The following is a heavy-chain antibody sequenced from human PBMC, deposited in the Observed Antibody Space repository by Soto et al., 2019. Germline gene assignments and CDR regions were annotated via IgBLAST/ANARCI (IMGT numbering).Heavy chain of an antibody. V-gene: IGHV3-13*05. CDR2: IGTAGDP. D-gene: IGHD1-1*01. Sequence: EVQLVESGGGLVQPGGSLRLSCAASGFTFSSYDMHWVRQATGKGLEWVSAIGTAGDPDYPRSVKGRFTISRENAKKSLSLQMNSLRAGDTAVYYCARGERANETYYDYGMDVWGQGTTVTVSS. J-gene: IGHJ6*02. CDR1: GFTFSSYD. CDR3: ARGERANETYYDYGMDV.